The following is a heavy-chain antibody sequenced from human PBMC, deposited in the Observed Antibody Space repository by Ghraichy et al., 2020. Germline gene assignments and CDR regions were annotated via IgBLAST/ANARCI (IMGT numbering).Heavy chain of an antibody. Sequence: GGSLRLSCGASGFIFDDYAMHWVRQAPGKGLEWVSGISSSGEIIGYADSVRGRFSISRDNAKRSLYLQVNSLRPEDTALYYCGKADCGSNQCYSIDSWGQGTPVTVSS. CDR1: GFIFDDYA. CDR3: GKADCGSNQCYSIDS. CDR2: ISSSGEII. D-gene: IGHD2-21*01. V-gene: IGHV3-9*01. J-gene: IGHJ4*02.